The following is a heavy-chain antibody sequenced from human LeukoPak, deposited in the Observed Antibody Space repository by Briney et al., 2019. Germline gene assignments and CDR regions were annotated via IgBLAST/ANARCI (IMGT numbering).Heavy chain of an antibody. CDR3: ARDRGDSSSSSYFDY. V-gene: IGHV3-33*01. Sequence: PGRSLRLSCAASGFTFSSYGMHWVRQAPGKGLEWVAVIWYDGSNKYYADSVEGRFTISRDNSKNTLYLQMNSLRAEDTAVYYCARDRGDSSSSSYFDYWGQGTLVTVSS. J-gene: IGHJ4*02. CDR1: GFTFSSYG. D-gene: IGHD6-6*01. CDR2: IWYDGSNK.